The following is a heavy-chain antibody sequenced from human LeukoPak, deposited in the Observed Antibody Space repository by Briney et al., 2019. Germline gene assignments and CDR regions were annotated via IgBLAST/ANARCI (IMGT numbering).Heavy chain of an antibody. CDR2: IYYSGST. Sequence: SQTLSLTCTVSGGSISSGGYYWSWIRQHPGKGLEWIGYIYYSGSTYCNPSLKSRVTISVDTSKNQFSLKLSSVTAADTAVYYCARMDYGGNSGWFDPWGQGTLVTVSS. J-gene: IGHJ5*02. CDR3: ARMDYGGNSGWFDP. D-gene: IGHD4-23*01. CDR1: GGSISSGGYY. V-gene: IGHV4-31*03.